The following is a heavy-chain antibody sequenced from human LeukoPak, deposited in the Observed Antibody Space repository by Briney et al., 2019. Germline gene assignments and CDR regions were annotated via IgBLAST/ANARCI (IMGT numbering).Heavy chain of an antibody. J-gene: IGHJ6*03. Sequence: ASVKVSCKAPGYTFTSYYIHWVRQAPGQGLEWMGIINPSGGSTSYAQKFQGRVTMTRDTSTSTVYMELSSLRSEDTAVYYCARGRYYDSGTYWGHYYYFYMDVWGKGTTVTVSS. V-gene: IGHV1-46*01. CDR1: GYTFTSYY. CDR3: ARGRYYDSGTYWGHYYYFYMDV. D-gene: IGHD3-22*01. CDR2: INPSGGST.